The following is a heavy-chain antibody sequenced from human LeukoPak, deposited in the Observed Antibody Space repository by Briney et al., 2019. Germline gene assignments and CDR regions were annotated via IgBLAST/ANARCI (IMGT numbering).Heavy chain of an antibody. D-gene: IGHD3-22*01. CDR3: TRAASSGPLFTYHMDV. CDR1: GGSIRSSDDY. Sequence: SETLSLTCSVSGGSIRSSDDYWGFVRQTPGKGLEWMGSIYYTGSSHYNPSLKSRATISVDTSKNQFSLKLTSVTAADTAVYYCTRAASSGPLFTYHMDVWGKGTTITVSS. J-gene: IGHJ6*03. CDR2: IYYTGSS. V-gene: IGHV4-39*07.